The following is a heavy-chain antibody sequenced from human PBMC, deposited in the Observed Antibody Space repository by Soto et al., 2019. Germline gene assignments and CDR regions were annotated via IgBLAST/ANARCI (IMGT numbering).Heavy chain of an antibody. CDR3: ARQLSSSWYPSYYYYYYMDV. V-gene: IGHV5-51*01. J-gene: IGHJ6*03. CDR2: IYPGDSDT. D-gene: IGHD6-13*01. Sequence: PGESLKISCKGSGYSFTSYWIGWVRQMPGKGLEWMGIIYPGDSDTRYSPSFQGQITISADKSISTAYLQWSSLKASDTAMYYCARQLSSSWYPSYYYYYYMDVWGKGTTVTVSS. CDR1: GYSFTSYW.